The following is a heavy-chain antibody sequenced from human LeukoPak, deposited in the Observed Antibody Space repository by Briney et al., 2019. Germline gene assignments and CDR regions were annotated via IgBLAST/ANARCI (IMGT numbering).Heavy chain of an antibody. CDR1: GGSFSGYY. CDR3: ARESSSSPDY. J-gene: IGHJ4*02. V-gene: IGHV4-34*01. CDR2: INHSGST. D-gene: IGHD6-6*01. Sequence: KSSETLSLTCAVYGGSFSGYYWSWIRQPPGKGLEWIGEINHSGSTNYNPSLKSRVTISVDTSKNQFYLRLTSVTAADSAMYYCARESSSSPDYWGQGTLVTVSS.